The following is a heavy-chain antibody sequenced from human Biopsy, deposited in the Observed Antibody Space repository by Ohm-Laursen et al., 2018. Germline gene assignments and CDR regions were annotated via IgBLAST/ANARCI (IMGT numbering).Heavy chain of an antibody. D-gene: IGHD3-10*01. J-gene: IGHJ6*02. Sequence: SVKVSCNTSGDTFNKYGIFWVRQAPGQGLEWMGRIIPIVDIVNYAQRFQGRVTMTADKSTSTAYLDLSSLISEDTAVYYCARGGSGSGYYGMDVWGQGTTVTVSS. CDR3: ARGGSGSGYYGMDV. V-gene: IGHV1-69*04. CDR2: IIPIVDIV. CDR1: GDTFNKYG.